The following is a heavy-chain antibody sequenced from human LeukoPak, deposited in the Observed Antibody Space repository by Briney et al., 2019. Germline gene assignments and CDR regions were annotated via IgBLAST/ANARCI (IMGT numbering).Heavy chain of an antibody. CDR2: INPNSGGT. D-gene: IGHD3-3*01. CDR1: GYTFTGYY. V-gene: IGHV1-2*02. CDR3: ASRVLSITIFGVVNWFDP. J-gene: IGHJ5*02. Sequence: GASVKVSCKASGYTFTGYYMHWVRQAPGQGLEWMGWINPNSGGTNYAQKFQGRVTMTRDTSISTAYMELSRLRSDDTAVYYCASRVLSITIFGVVNWFDPWGQGTLVTVPS.